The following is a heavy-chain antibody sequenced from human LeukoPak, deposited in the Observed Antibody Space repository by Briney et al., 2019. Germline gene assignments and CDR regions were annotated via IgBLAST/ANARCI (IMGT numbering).Heavy chain of an antibody. Sequence: GGSLRLSCSASGFNFSNHAMNWVRQAPGKGLEWISFISGSGRNTDYADPVKGRFTVSRDNPKNTLFLQMTSLRAEDTATYYCAKDRYITMMVVGPIDHWGQGALVTVSS. V-gene: IGHV3-23*01. D-gene: IGHD3-22*01. CDR2: ISGSGRNT. CDR3: AKDRYITMMVVGPIDH. J-gene: IGHJ4*02. CDR1: GFNFSNHA.